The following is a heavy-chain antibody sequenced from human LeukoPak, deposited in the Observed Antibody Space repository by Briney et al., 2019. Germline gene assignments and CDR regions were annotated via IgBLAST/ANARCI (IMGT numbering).Heavy chain of an antibody. Sequence: PGGSLRLSCAASGFTFSSYAMSWVRQAPGKGLEWVSDISGSDGSTYDADSVKGRFTISRDNSKNTLYMQMNSLRAEDTAVYYCAKGRGHVLRYFDGLLDYWGQGTLVTVSS. V-gene: IGHV3-23*01. CDR1: GFTFSSYA. CDR2: ISGSDGST. CDR3: AKGRGHVLRYFDGLLDY. D-gene: IGHD3-9*01. J-gene: IGHJ4*02.